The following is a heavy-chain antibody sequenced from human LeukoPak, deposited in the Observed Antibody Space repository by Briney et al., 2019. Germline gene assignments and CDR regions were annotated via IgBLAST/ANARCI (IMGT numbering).Heavy chain of an antibody. V-gene: IGHV4-34*01. CDR1: GGSFSGYY. CDR2: INNSGST. CDR3: ARPNPYCSSLISRRGDYNWFDP. J-gene: IGHJ5*02. Sequence: PSETLSLTCAVYGGSFSGYYWSWIRQPPGKGLEWIGEINNSGSTKYNTSPKSRVTISVDTPKNQFSLKLSSVTAADTAVYYCARPNPYCSSLISRRGDYNWFDPWGQGTLVTVSS. D-gene: IGHD6-13*01.